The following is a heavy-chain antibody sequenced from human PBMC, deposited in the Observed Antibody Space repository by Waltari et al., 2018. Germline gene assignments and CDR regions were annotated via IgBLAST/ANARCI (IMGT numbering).Heavy chain of an antibody. V-gene: IGHV4-38-2*01. CDR3: ARHGTRITMTSSFHY. CDR2: IYHSGST. CDR1: GYSISSGYY. D-gene: IGHD3-3*01. Sequence: QVQLQESGPGLVKPSETLSLTCVVSGYSISSGYYWGWIRQPPGKGLERIGSIYHSGSTYYNPSLKSRVTMSIDTSRNQFSRKLTSVTAADTAVYYCARHGTRITMTSSFHYWGQGTLVTVSS. J-gene: IGHJ4*02.